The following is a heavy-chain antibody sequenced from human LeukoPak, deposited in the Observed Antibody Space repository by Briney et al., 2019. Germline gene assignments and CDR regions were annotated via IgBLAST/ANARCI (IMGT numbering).Heavy chain of an antibody. V-gene: IGHV1-69*04. D-gene: IGHD3-22*01. Sequence: SVKVSCKASGGTFSSYAISWVRQAPGQGLEWMGRIIPILGIANYAQKFQGRVTITADKSTSTAYMELSSLRSEDTAVYYCASDSSGYSKLDYWGQGTLVTVSS. CDR2: IIPILGIA. J-gene: IGHJ4*02. CDR1: GGTFSSYA. CDR3: ASDSSGYSKLDY.